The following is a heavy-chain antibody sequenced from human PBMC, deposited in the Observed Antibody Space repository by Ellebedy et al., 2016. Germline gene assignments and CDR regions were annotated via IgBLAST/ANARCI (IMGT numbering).Heavy chain of an antibody. D-gene: IGHD2-2*02. CDR3: AREGCSSTSCYTPAFDI. V-gene: IGHV1-2*02. CDR2: INPNSGGT. CDR1: GYTFTGYY. Sequence: ASVKVSXXASGYTFTGYYMHWVRQAPGQGLEWMGWINPNSGGTNYAQKFQGRVTMTRDTSISTAYMELSRLRSDDTAVYYCAREGCSSTSCYTPAFDIWGQGTMVTVSS. J-gene: IGHJ3*02.